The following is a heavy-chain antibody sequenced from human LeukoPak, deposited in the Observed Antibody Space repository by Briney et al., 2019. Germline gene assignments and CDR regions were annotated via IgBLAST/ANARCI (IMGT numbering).Heavy chain of an antibody. J-gene: IGHJ2*01. Sequence: GGSLRLSCAASGFTFSNYWMHWVRQAPGKGLVWVSRINSDGINTSYADSVKGRFTISRDNAKNTLNLQMNSLRAEDMAVYYCARGGWRGLDGYFDLWGRGTLVTVSS. CDR1: GFTFSNYW. D-gene: IGHD6-19*01. CDR3: ARGGWRGLDGYFDL. CDR2: INSDGINT. V-gene: IGHV3-74*01.